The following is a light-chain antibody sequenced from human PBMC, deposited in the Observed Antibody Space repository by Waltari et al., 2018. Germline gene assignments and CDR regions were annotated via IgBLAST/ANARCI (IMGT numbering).Light chain of an antibody. CDR2: GAS. V-gene: IGKV3-20*01. J-gene: IGKJ4*01. Sequence: EIVLTQSPGTLSLSPGERATLSCRASQSVSSSYLAWYQQKPGQAPRLLIYGASSRATGIPDRFSGSGSGTDFTLTISRPEPEDFAVYDCQQYGSSPLTFGGGTKVEIK. CDR1: QSVSSSY. CDR3: QQYGSSPLT.